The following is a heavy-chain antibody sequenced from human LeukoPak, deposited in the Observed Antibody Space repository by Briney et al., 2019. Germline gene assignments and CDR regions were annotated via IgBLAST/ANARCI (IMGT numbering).Heavy chain of an antibody. V-gene: IGHV3-9*01. Sequence: GRSLRLSCAASGFTFDDYAMHWVRQAAGKGLEWVSGISWNSGSIGYADSVKGRFTISRDNAKNSLYLQMNSLRAEDTALYYCAKDMDKYSSSSDYYYYYGMDVWGQGTTVTVSS. CDR1: GFTFDDYA. D-gene: IGHD6-6*01. CDR2: ISWNSGSI. J-gene: IGHJ6*02. CDR3: AKDMDKYSSSSDYYYYYGMDV.